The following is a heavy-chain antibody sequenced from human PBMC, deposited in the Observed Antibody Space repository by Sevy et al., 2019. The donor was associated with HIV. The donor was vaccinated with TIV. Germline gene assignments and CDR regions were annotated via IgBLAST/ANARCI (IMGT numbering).Heavy chain of an antibody. D-gene: IGHD2-2*01. CDR2: IYPGDSDT. J-gene: IGHJ4*02. V-gene: IGHV5-51*01. CDR1: GYTFSNYW. Sequence: GESLKISCKGSGYTFSNYWIGWVRQMPGKGLEWMGVIYPGDSDTRYSPSFQGQVNISADKSSSTAYLQWCSLKTSDTAIYYCAGYPLVVVPAAEYYFDYWGQGTLVTVSS. CDR3: AGYPLVVVPAAEYYFDY.